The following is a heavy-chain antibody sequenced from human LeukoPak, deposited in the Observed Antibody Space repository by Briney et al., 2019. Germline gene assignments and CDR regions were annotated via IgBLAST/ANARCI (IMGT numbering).Heavy chain of an antibody. CDR1: GFTFSDFY. Sequence: GGSLRLSCAASGFTFSDFYMNWIRQAPGKGLEWVSYISSSGGSIIYYADSVKGRFTISRDNAKNSLYLQMNSLRAEDTAVYYCGRGYSYGPDYWGQGTLVTVSS. D-gene: IGHD5-18*01. CDR3: GRGYSYGPDY. CDR2: ISSSGGSII. J-gene: IGHJ4*02. V-gene: IGHV3-11*04.